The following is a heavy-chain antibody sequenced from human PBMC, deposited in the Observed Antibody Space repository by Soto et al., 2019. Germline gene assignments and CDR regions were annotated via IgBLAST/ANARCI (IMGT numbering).Heavy chain of an antibody. CDR1: GGTFSNYA. J-gene: IGHJ3*01. CDR3: ASGEGVVVRPKKDGFDF. D-gene: IGHD2-15*01. Sequence: QVRLVQSGAEVRKPGSSVRVSCKASGGTFSNYAFSWVRQAPGQGLDWMGAIIPLFGTTRYAQKFQGRFTIPADDSTSTAYMDLSGLRSEDTAMYYCASGEGVVVRPKKDGFDFWGQGTMVTVSA. CDR2: IIPLFGTT. V-gene: IGHV1-69*01.